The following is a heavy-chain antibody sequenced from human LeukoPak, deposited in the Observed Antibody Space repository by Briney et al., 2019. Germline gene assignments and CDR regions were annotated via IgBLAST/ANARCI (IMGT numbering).Heavy chain of an antibody. J-gene: IGHJ4*02. CDR1: GGSISSGGYY. D-gene: IGHD6-13*01. V-gene: IGHV4-31*03. CDR3: ARIEPSAARTFDY. CDR2: ISYTGST. Sequence: SQTLSLTCTVSGGSISSGGYYWSWIRQYPGKGLEWIGFISYTGSTHYNPSLKSRVTISQDTSQNQFSLKLSSVTAADTAVYYCARIEPSAARTFDYWGQGTLVTVSS.